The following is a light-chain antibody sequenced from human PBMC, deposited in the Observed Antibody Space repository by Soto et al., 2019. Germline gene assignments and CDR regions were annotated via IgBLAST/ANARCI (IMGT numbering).Light chain of an antibody. CDR3: HQYRRSPMGT. Sequence: DIQMTQSTSTLSVSVGDRVTITCRASQSISSWLAWYQQKPGKAPTLLIYDASSWDSGVPSRFSSSGSGTELTLTISSLQPDDFAVYYCHQYRRSPMGTFGQGTKVEIK. CDR2: DAS. CDR1: QSISSW. J-gene: IGKJ2*02. V-gene: IGKV1-5*01.